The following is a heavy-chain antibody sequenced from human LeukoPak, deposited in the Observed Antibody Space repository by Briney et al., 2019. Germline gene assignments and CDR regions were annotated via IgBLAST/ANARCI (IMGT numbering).Heavy chain of an antibody. J-gene: IGHJ6*03. V-gene: IGHV3-48*03. D-gene: IGHD3-10*01. CDR3: ARDGYHYYGSGTYFGYYYMDV. CDR1: GFTFSSYE. Sequence: GGSLRLSCAASGFTFSSYEMNWVRQAPGKGLEWVSYISGSGSAIYYADSVKGRFTISRDNAKNSLYLQMNSLRAGDTAVYYCARDGYHYYGSGTYFGYYYMDVWGKGTTVTISS. CDR2: ISGSGSAI.